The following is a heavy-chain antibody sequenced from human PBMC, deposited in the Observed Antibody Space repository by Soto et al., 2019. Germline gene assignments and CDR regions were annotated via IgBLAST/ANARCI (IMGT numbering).Heavy chain of an antibody. CDR3: ARDRGGYDRLYYYHGMDA. Sequence: PGGSLRLSCAASGFTFSDYYMSWIRQAPGKGLEYISYISSSSGSTNYADSVKGRFTISRDNAKNSLYLQMSSLRAEDTAVYYRARDRGGYDRLYYYHGMDAWGQGTTVTVSS. V-gene: IGHV3-11*06. CDR1: GFTFSDYY. CDR2: ISSSSGST. D-gene: IGHD5-12*01. J-gene: IGHJ6*02.